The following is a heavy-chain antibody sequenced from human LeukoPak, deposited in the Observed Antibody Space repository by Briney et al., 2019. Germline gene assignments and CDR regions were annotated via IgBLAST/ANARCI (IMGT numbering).Heavy chain of an antibody. D-gene: IGHD6-19*01. Sequence: SQTLSLTCAISGDSVSSNSAAWNWIRQSPSRGLEWLGRTYYRSKWYNDYAVSVKSRITTNPDTSKNQFSLQLNSVTPEDTAVYYCARDPVAGFPIPSYYYYGMDVWGQGTTVTVSS. CDR2: TYYRSKWYN. J-gene: IGHJ6*02. V-gene: IGHV6-1*01. CDR3: ARDPVAGFPIPSYYYYGMDV. CDR1: GDSVSSNSAA.